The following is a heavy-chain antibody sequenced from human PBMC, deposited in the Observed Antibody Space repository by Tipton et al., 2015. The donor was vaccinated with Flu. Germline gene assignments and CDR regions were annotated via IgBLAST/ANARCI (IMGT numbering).Heavy chain of an antibody. V-gene: IGHV3-66*02. CDR3: ARDSGYLYGMDF. J-gene: IGHJ6*02. Sequence: SLRLSCAASGFTVSDSYMSWVRQAPGKGLEWVSVIYSGGNTHYADSVKGRFIISRDNSKNTVYLQINSLRTEDTAVYYCARDSGYLYGMDFWGQGTTVTVSS. CDR1: GFTVSDSY. D-gene: IGHD3-10*01. CDR2: IYSGGNT.